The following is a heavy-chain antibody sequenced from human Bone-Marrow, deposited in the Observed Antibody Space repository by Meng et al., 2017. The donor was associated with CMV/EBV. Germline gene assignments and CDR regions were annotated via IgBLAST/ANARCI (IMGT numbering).Heavy chain of an antibody. Sequence: GESLKISCAASGFSFNNYAMTWVRQAPGKGLEWISHISSTGYNTYSADSVKGRFTISRDNAKNALYLQMNSLRVEDTAVYYCARNDYPDYWGQGTLVTVSS. J-gene: IGHJ4*02. CDR3: ARNDYPDY. CDR2: ISSTGYNT. D-gene: IGHD4-11*01. CDR1: GFSFNNYA. V-gene: IGHV3-48*04.